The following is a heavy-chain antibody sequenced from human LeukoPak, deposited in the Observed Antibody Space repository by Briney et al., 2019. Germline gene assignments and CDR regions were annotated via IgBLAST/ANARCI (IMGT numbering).Heavy chain of an antibody. CDR1: GFTFSSYS. J-gene: IGHJ3*02. D-gene: IGHD3-16*01. Sequence: QSGGSRRLSCAASGFTFSSYSLNWVRQAPGKGLEWVGRSRRKSMSYTTEYAASVKGRFTLSRDDSQNSLYLQMNNLETEDTAVYFCTRYGGQSGNTAFDIWGQGTMVTVSS. CDR2: SRRKSMSYTT. CDR3: TRYGGQSGNTAFDI. V-gene: IGHV3-72*01.